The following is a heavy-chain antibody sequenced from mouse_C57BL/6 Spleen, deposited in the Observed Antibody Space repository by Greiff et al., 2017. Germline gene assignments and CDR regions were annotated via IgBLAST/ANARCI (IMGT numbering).Heavy chain of an antibody. Sequence: QVQLQQPGAELVKPGASVKMSCKASGYTFTSYWITWVKQRPGQGLEWIGDIYPGSGSTNYNEKFKSKATLTVDTSSSTAYMQLSSLTSEDSAVYYCARGGAITTVVHFDYWGQGTTLTVSS. CDR2: IYPGSGST. V-gene: IGHV1-55*01. CDR3: ARGGAITTVVHFDY. CDR1: GYTFTSYW. D-gene: IGHD1-1*01. J-gene: IGHJ2*01.